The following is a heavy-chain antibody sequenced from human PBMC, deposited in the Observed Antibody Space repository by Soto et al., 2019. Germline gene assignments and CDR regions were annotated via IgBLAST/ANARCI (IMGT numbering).Heavy chain of an antibody. CDR2: IYYSGST. D-gene: IGHD3-3*01. CDR3: ARLNDFWSGSGRNNWFDP. CDR1: GGSISSSSYY. Sequence: QLQLQESGPGLVKPSETLSLTCTVSGGSISSSSYYWGWIRQPPGKGLEWIGSIYYSGSTYYNPSLKSRVTISVDTSKNQFSLKLSSVTAADTAVYYCARLNDFWSGSGRNNWFDPWGQGTLVTVSS. V-gene: IGHV4-39*01. J-gene: IGHJ5*02.